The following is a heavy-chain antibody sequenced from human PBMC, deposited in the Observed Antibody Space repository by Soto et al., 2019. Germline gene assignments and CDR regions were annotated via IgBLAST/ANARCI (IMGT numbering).Heavy chain of an antibody. Sequence: ASVKVSCKASGGTFSSYAISWVRQAPGQGLEWMGGIIPIFGTANYAQNFQGRVTITADEYTSTAYMELSSLRSEDTAVYYCARHDCISSSCYYYYYYGMDVWGQGTTVTVSS. D-gene: IGHD2-2*01. CDR2: IIPIFGTA. CDR3: ARHDCISSSCYYYYYYGMDV. J-gene: IGHJ6*02. CDR1: GGTFSSYA. V-gene: IGHV1-69*13.